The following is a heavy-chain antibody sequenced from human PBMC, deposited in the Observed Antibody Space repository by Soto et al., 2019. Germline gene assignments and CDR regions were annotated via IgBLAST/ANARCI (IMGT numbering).Heavy chain of an antibody. Sequence: ASVKVSCKASGYTFTSYGISWVRRAPGQGLEWMGWISAYNGNTNYAQKLQGRVTMTTDTSTSTAYMELRSLRSDDTAVYYCARVPLLWFGDSRSAYMDVWGKGTTVTVSS. J-gene: IGHJ6*03. D-gene: IGHD3-10*01. CDR1: GYTFTSYG. CDR2: ISAYNGNT. CDR3: ARVPLLWFGDSRSAYMDV. V-gene: IGHV1-18*01.